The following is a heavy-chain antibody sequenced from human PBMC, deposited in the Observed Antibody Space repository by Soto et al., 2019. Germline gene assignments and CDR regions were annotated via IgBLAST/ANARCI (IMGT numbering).Heavy chain of an antibody. CDR3: ARDKDRLQLGGNYYFILEV. Sequence: QVQLVQSGAEVKKPGSSVKVSCKASGGTFRTSAISWVRQAPGQGLEWVGGIMPVFRRPKYAQNFQDRVTITADAHTSTAYMELNSLRSDDTAVYYCARDKDRLQLGGNYYFILEVWGQGTAVTVSS. V-gene: IGHV1-69*12. CDR1: GGTFRTSA. D-gene: IGHD1-1*01. J-gene: IGHJ6*02. CDR2: IMPVFRRP.